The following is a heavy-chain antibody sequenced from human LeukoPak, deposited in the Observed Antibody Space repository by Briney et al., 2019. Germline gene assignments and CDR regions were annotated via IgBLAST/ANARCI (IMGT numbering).Heavy chain of an antibody. CDR2: IYYSGST. CDR3: AREGVAAAGRGDYFDY. CDR1: GGSISSGGYY. Sequence: SETLSLTCTVSGGSISSGGYYWSWIRQHPGKGLEWIGYIYYSGSTYYNPSLKSRVTISVDTSKNQFSLKLSSVTAADTAVYYCAREGVAAAGRGDYFDYWSQGTLVTVSS. V-gene: IGHV4-31*03. D-gene: IGHD6-13*01. J-gene: IGHJ4*02.